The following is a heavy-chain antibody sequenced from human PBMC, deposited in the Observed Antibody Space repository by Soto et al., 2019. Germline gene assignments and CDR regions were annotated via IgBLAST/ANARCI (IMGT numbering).Heavy chain of an antibody. CDR1: GFTVSSNY. CDR3: ASGRGYSSSWYVGYYYYYMDV. Sequence: GGSLRLSCAASGFTVSSNYMSWVRQAPGKGLEWVSVIYSGGSTYYADSVKGRFTISRDNSKNTLYLQMNSLRAEDTAVYYCASGRGYSSSWYVGYYYYYMDVWGKGTTVTVSS. CDR2: IYSGGST. J-gene: IGHJ6*03. D-gene: IGHD6-13*01. V-gene: IGHV3-66*01.